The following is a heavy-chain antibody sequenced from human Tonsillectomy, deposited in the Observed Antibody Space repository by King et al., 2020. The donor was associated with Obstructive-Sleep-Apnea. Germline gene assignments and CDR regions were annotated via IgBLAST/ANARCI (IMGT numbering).Heavy chain of an antibody. CDR3: ARGSAYDSSGYYFSYYGMDV. CDR1: GYTFTSYD. J-gene: IGHJ6*02. Sequence: QLVQSGAEVKKPGASVKVSCKASGYTFTSYDINWVRQATGQGLEWMGWMNPNSGNTGYAQKFQDRVTMTRNTSISTAYMELSSLRSEETAVYYCARGSAYDSSGYYFSYYGMDVWGQGTTVTVSS. CDR2: MNPNSGNT. D-gene: IGHD3-22*01. V-gene: IGHV1-8*01.